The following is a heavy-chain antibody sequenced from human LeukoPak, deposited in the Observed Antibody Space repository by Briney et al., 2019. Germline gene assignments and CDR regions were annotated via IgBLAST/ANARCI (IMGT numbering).Heavy chain of an antibody. J-gene: IGHJ4*02. CDR1: GGSFSGYY. CDR2: TYTSGST. CDR3: ARRSGSGSYYDY. D-gene: IGHD1-26*01. V-gene: IGHV4-59*10. Sequence: PSETLSLTCAVYGGSFSGYYWSWIRQPPGKGLEWIGRTYTSGSTNYNPSLKSRVTLSVDTSKNQFSLKLSSVTAADTAEYYCARRSGSGSYYDYWGQGTLVTVSS.